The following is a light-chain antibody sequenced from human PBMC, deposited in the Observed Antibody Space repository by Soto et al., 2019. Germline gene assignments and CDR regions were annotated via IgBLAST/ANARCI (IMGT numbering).Light chain of an antibody. J-gene: IGKJ4*01. CDR3: QQLNSHPLT. Sequence: DIQLTQSPSFLSASVGDRVTITCRASRGISSFLAWYQQKPGKAPNLLIYTASTLRSGVPSRFSGSGSGTDFTLTISSLQPEDFATYYCQQLNSHPLTFGGGTTVEIK. V-gene: IGKV1-9*01. CDR2: TAS. CDR1: RGISSF.